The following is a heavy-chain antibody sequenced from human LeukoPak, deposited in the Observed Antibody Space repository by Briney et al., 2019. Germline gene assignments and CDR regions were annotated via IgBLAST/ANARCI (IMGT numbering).Heavy chain of an antibody. D-gene: IGHD2-2*01. CDR1: GYTFTGYY. Sequence: GASVKVSCKASGYTFTGYYMHWVRQAPGQGLEWMGWINPNSGGTNYAQKFQGRVTMTRDTSICTAYMELSRLRSDDTAVYYCARDESVVPAAESEGFDYWGQGTLVTVSS. CDR2: INPNSGGT. V-gene: IGHV1-2*02. J-gene: IGHJ4*02. CDR3: ARDESVVPAAESEGFDY.